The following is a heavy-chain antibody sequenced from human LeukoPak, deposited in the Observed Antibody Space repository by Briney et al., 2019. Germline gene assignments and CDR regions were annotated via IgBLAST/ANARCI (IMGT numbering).Heavy chain of an antibody. V-gene: IGHV3-11*01. CDR3: ARDRGNSDPGDWFDS. CDR1: GFTFSDYY. D-gene: IGHD4-23*01. CDR2: ISGSGSTV. J-gene: IGHJ5*01. Sequence: PRGSLRLSCAASGFTFSDYYMSWIRQAPGKGLEWVSYISGSGSTVYYAASVRGRFTISRDNAKNSLFLQMNSLRAEDTAVYYCARDRGNSDPGDWFDSWGQGTLVTVSS.